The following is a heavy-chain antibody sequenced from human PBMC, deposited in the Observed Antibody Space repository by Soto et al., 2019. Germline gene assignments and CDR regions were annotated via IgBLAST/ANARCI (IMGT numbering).Heavy chain of an antibody. CDR2: IYYSGST. J-gene: IGHJ6*03. Sequence: SETLSLTCTVSGGSISSSSYYWGWIRQPPGKGLEWIGSIYYSGSTYYNPSLKSRVTISVDTSKNQFSLKLSSVTAADTAVYYCARRGQDDFWSGYLYYYYMDVWGKGTTVTVSS. D-gene: IGHD3-3*01. CDR3: ARRGQDDFWSGYLYYYYMDV. CDR1: GGSISSSSYY. V-gene: IGHV4-39*01.